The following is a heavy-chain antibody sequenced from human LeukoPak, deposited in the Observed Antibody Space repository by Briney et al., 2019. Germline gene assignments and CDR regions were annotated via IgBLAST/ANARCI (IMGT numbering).Heavy chain of an antibody. J-gene: IGHJ3*02. Sequence: GGSLRLSCAASGFTFSSYAMSWVRQAPGKGLEWVSAISGGGGTTYYADSVKGRFAISRDNAKNSLYLQMNSLTTEDTAVYYCARDRSKVTAYDDALDIWGQGTMVIVSS. CDR1: GFTFSSYA. CDR3: ARDRSKVTAYDDALDI. CDR2: ISGGGGTT. V-gene: IGHV3-23*01. D-gene: IGHD2-21*02.